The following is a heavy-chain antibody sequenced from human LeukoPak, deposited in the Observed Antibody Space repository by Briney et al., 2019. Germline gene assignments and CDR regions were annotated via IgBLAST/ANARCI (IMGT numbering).Heavy chain of an antibody. CDR2: INHSGST. D-gene: IGHD6-13*01. J-gene: IGHJ4*02. V-gene: IGHV4-34*01. CDR1: GGSFSGYY. CDR3: ARSYSSSLIDY. Sequence: ASETLSLTCAVYGGSFSGYYWSWIRQPPGKGLEWIGEINHSGSTNYNPSLKSRVTISVDTSKNQFSLKLSSVTAADTAVYYCARSYSSSLIDYWGQGTLVTVSS.